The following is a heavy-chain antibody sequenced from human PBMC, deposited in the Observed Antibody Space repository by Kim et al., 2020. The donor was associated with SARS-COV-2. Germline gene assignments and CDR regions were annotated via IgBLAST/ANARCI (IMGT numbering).Heavy chain of an antibody. D-gene: IGHD6-13*01. J-gene: IGHJ4*02. Sequence: STNYYPTLKSRVTISVDTSKNQFSLKLSSVTAADTAVYYCARDGAAGIDYWGQGTLVTVSS. CDR2: ST. V-gene: IGHV4-59*01. CDR3: ARDGAAGIDY.